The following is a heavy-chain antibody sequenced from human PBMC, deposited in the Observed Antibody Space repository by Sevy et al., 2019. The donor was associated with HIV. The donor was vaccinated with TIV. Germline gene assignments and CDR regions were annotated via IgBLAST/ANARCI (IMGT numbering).Heavy chain of an antibody. CDR2: ISYDGSNK. Sequence: GGSLRLSCAASGFTFSSYAMHWVRQAPGKGLEWVAVISYDGSNKYYADSVKGRFTISRDNSKNTLYLQMNSLRAEDTAVYYCARIGGEVGYSYGPIDYWGQRTLVTVSS. CDR3: ARIGGEVGYSYGPIDY. D-gene: IGHD5-18*01. J-gene: IGHJ4*02. V-gene: IGHV3-30-3*01. CDR1: GFTFSSYA.